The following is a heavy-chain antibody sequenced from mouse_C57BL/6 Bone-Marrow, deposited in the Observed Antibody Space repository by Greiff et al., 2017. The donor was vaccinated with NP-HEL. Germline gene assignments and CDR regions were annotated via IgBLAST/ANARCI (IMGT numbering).Heavy chain of an antibody. V-gene: IGHV3-5*01. D-gene: IGHD1-1*01. J-gene: IGHJ4*01. Sequence: DVKLQESGPGLVKPSQTVFLTCTVTGISITTGNYRWSWIRQFPGNKLEWIGYIYYSGTITYNPSLTSRTTITRDTPKNQFFLEMNSLTAEDTATYYCARSYFGGAMDYWGQGTSVTVSS. CDR3: ARSYFGGAMDY. CDR1: GISITTGNYR. CDR2: IYYSGTI.